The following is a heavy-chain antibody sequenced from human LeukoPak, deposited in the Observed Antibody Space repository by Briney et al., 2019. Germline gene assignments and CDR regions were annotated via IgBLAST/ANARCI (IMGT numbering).Heavy chain of an antibody. CDR1: GFTFTSSA. J-gene: IGHJ4*02. CDR3: AADYYDSSGYYLYYFDY. CDR2: IVVGSGNT. V-gene: IGHV1-58*01. Sequence: SVKVSCKASGFTFTSSAVQWVRQARGQCLEWIGWIVVGSGNTNYAQKFQERVTITRDMSTSTAYMELSSRRSEDTAVYYCAADYYDSSGYYLYYFDYWGQGTLVTVSS. D-gene: IGHD3-22*01.